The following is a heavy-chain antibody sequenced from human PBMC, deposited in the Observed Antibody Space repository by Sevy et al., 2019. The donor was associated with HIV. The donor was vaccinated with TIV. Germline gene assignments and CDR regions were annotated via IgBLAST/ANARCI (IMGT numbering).Heavy chain of an antibody. Sequence: GGSLRLSCAASGFTVNSNYMTWVRQAPGKGLEGVSVIHSDDTTYHAESVKERFTISRDNFKNTLYLHMSSLGAEDTAVYYCARGKSGYGYALNYWGQGTLVTVSS. V-gene: IGHV3-66*01. J-gene: IGHJ4*02. D-gene: IGHD5-18*01. CDR3: ARGKSGYGYALNY. CDR2: IHSDDTT. CDR1: GFTVNSNY.